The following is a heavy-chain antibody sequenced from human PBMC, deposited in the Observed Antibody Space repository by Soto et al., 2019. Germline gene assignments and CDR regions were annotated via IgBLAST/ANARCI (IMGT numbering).Heavy chain of an antibody. CDR3: ARVYSGYDALDY. CDR1: GFTFSSYS. J-gene: IGHJ4*02. V-gene: IGHV3-21*01. D-gene: IGHD5-12*01. CDR2: ISSSSSYI. Sequence: GGSLRLSFAASGFTFSSYSMNWVCQAPLKGLEWVSSISSSSSYIYYADSVKGRFTISRDNAKNSLYLQMNSLRAEDTAVYYCARVYSGYDALDYWGQGTLVTVSS.